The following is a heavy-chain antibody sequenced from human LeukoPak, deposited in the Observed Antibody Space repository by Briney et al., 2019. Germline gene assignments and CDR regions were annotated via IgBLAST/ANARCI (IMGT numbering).Heavy chain of an antibody. CDR2: ISSGGDT. CDR1: GGSIFSYY. D-gene: IGHD3-22*01. V-gene: IGHV4-59*01. J-gene: IGHJ2*01. Sequence: SETLSLTCTVSGGSIFSYYWSWIRQPPGKGLEWIAYISSGGDTDYNPSLKSRVTISVDTSKNQFSLRLRSVTAADTAVYYCARARVRGSSYDSTGHYSPDWHFDIWGRGNMVTVSS. CDR3: ARARVRGSSYDSTGHYSPDWHFDI.